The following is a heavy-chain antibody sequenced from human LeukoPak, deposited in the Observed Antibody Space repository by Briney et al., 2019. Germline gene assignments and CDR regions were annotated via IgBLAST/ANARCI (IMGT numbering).Heavy chain of an antibody. V-gene: IGHV1-69*13. CDR3: ARDARLGYDILTGYHFDY. CDR1: GGTFSSYA. D-gene: IGHD3-9*01. CDR2: IIPIFGTA. J-gene: IGHJ4*02. Sequence: SVKVSCKASGGTFSSYAISWVRQAPGQGLEWMGGIIPIFGTANYAQKFQGRVTITADESTSTAYMELSSLRSEDTFVYYCARDARLGYDILTGYHFDYWGQGTLVTFSS.